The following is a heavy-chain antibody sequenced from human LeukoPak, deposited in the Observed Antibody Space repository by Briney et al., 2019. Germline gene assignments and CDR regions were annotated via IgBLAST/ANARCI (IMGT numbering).Heavy chain of an antibody. J-gene: IGHJ4*02. D-gene: IGHD1-26*01. CDR1: GYTFNDNY. CDR3: ARGSPVGATTGLHS. CDR2: INPNGGGT. Sequence: GASVKVSCKASGYTFNDNYMHWVRQAPGQGLEWMGWINPNGGGTNYAQKFQDRVTMTRDTSISTAYMELSRLRSDDTAVYSCARGSPVGATTGLHSWGQGTLVTVSS. V-gene: IGHV1-2*02.